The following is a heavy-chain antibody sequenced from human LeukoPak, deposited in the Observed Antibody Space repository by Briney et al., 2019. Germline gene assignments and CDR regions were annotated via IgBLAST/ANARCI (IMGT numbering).Heavy chain of an antibody. J-gene: IGHJ3*02. V-gene: IGHV4-59*01. CDR2: IYSSGST. Sequence: SETLSLTCTVSSGSINSYYWNWIRQPPGKGLEWIGRIYSSGSTNYSPSLKSRVTISVDTSKNQFSLKLSSVTAADTAVYYCAREGAVGVITLDDAFDIWGQGTMVTVSS. CDR3: AREGAVGVITLDDAFDI. D-gene: IGHD3-16*02. CDR1: SGSINSYY.